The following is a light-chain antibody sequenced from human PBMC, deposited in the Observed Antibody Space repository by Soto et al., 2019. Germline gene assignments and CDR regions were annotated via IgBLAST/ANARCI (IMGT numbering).Light chain of an antibody. CDR1: SSDVGGYNY. J-gene: IGLJ1*01. V-gene: IGLV2-14*01. CDR3: TSYTSSSTYV. CDR2: DVN. Sequence: QSVLTQPASVSGSPGQSITISCTGTSSDVGGYNYVSWYQQHPGKATKLMIYDVNNRPSGVSNRFSGSKSGNTASLTISGLQAEDEADYYCTSYTSSSTYVFGTGTKVTVL.